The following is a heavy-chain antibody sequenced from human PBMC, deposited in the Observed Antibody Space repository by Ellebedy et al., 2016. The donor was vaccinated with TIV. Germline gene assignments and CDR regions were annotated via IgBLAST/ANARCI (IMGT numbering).Heavy chain of an antibody. J-gene: IGHJ3*02. V-gene: IGHV3-11*04. Sequence: PGGSLRLSCAASGFTFSDYYMSWIRQAPGKGLEWVSYISSGGSTMKYADSAKGRFTISRDNADNSLYLQMNSLRADDTAVYYCARDGTGVLDIWGQGTMVTVSS. CDR1: GFTFSDYY. CDR3: ARDGTGVLDI. D-gene: IGHD1-26*01. CDR2: ISSGGSTM.